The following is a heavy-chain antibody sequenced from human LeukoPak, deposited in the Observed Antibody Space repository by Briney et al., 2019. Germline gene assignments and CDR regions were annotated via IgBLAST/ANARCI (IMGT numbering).Heavy chain of an antibody. J-gene: IGHJ4*02. CDR2: INHSGST. V-gene: IGHV4-34*01. CDR1: GGSFSGYY. Sequence: SETLSLTCAVYGGSFSGYYWSWIRQPPGKGLEWIGEINHSGSTNYNPSLKSRVTISVDTSKNQFSLKLSFVTAADTAVYYCARGLDSSRSFDYWGQGTLVTVSS. D-gene: IGHD6-13*01. CDR3: ARGLDSSRSFDY.